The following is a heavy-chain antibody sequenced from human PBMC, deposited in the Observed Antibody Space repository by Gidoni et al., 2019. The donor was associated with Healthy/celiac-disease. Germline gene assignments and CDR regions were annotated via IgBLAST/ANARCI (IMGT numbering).Heavy chain of an antibody. Sequence: QLQLQESGTGLVKPSETLSLPCTVSGGSISSSSYYWGWIRPPPGKGLEWIGSIYYGGSTYYNPSLKRRVTISVDTSKTQFSLKLSSVTAADTAVYYCATLSVVAARCCAFDLWGQGTMVTVSS. CDR1: GGSISSSSYY. CDR3: ATLSVVAARCCAFDL. D-gene: IGHD2-15*01. J-gene: IGHJ3*01. CDR2: IYYGGST. V-gene: IGHV4-39*01.